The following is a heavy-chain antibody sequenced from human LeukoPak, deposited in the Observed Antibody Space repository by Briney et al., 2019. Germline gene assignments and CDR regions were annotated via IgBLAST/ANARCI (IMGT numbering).Heavy chain of an antibody. CDR3: AREGVSTVTSILVVISFDY. V-gene: IGHV3-48*03. D-gene: IGHD3-22*01. J-gene: IGHJ4*02. CDR2: ISRDGSPI. Sequence: GGSLRLSCAASGFTFNNYPLNWVRQAPGKGLEWVAYISRDGSPIYYADSVRGRFTISRDNAKNSLYLQMNSLRAEDTAVYYCAREGVSTVTSILVVISFDYWGQGALVTVSS. CDR1: GFTFNNYP.